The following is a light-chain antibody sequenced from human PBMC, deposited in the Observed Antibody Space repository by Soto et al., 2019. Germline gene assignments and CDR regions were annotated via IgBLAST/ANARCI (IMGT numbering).Light chain of an antibody. CDR1: RSNIGSNA. J-gene: IGLJ3*02. Sequence: QAVVTQPPSASGTPGQRVTISCSGSRSNIGSNAVNWYQQLPGTAPKLLIYSNNQRPSGVPERLSGSKSGTSASLAISGLQSEDEADYYCATWDDSLNGPVFGGGTKVTVL. CDR3: ATWDDSLNGPV. V-gene: IGLV1-44*01. CDR2: SNN.